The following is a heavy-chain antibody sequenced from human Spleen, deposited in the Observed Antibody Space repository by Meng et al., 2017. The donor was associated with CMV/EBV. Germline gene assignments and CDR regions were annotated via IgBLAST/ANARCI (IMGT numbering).Heavy chain of an antibody. D-gene: IGHD2-15*01. J-gene: IGHJ4*02. CDR2: TYYRSKWSN. CDR1: DSVSSNSAA. V-gene: IGHV6-1*01. CDR3: ARDPRWSSPVIMDY. Sequence: DSVSSNSAAGNWIRQSPSRGLEWLGRTYYRSKWSNDYAVSVKSRITINPDTSKNQFSLQLNSVTPEDTAVYYCARDPRWSSPVIMDYWGQGTLVTVSS.